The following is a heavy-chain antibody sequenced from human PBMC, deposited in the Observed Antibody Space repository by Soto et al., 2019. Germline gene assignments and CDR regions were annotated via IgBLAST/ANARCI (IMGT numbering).Heavy chain of an antibody. V-gene: IGHV1-8*01. CDR3: ARGVDAGVDV. D-gene: IGHD1-1*01. CDR2: MSPNSGAT. J-gene: IGHJ6*02. CDR1: GYTFSTYD. Sequence: PVKVSCKASGYTFSTYDINWSRQATGQGLEWLGWMSPNSGATGYAQKFQGRVTMTRDTSMTTAYMELSNLRSEDTAMYYCARGVDAGVDVWGQGTTVTV.